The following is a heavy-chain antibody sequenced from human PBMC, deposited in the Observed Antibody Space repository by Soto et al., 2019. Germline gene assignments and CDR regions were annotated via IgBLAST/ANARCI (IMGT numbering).Heavy chain of an antibody. J-gene: IGHJ4*02. CDR2: IYWDDDK. D-gene: IGHD5-18*01. Sequence: QITLKESGPTRVKPTQTLTLTCTFSGFSLTTSGVGVGWIRQPPGKALEWLAVIYWDDDKRYSPSLKSRLSITKDTSKNQLVLTMTYMDSVDTATYFCAHRGYMYGNWDHGYFDHWGQGALVTVSS. CDR1: GFSLTTSGVG. CDR3: AHRGYMYGNWDHGYFDH. V-gene: IGHV2-5*02.